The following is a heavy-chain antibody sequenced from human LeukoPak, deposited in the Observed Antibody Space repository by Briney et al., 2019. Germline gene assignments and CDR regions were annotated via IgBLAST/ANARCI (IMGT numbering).Heavy chain of an antibody. J-gene: IGHJ4*02. D-gene: IGHD6-13*01. Sequence: GESLKISCKGSGYSFTSYWIGWVRQMAGKGPEWMGIIYPGDSDTRYSPSFQGQVTISADKSISTAYLQWSSLKASDTAMYYCGLIAAAGTIDYWGQGTLVTVSS. CDR2: IYPGDSDT. V-gene: IGHV5-51*01. CDR1: GYSFTSYW. CDR3: GLIAAAGTIDY.